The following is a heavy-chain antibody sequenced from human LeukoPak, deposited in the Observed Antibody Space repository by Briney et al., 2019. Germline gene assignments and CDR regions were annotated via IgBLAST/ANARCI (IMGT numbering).Heavy chain of an antibody. CDR3: ARASDVWGSSPFAVDP. CDR2: FYHSGST. J-gene: IGHJ5*02. Sequence: SETLSLTCVVSGYSISSGYYWGWIRQPPGKGLEYIGTFYHSGSTYYNPSLKSRVTISIDTSKNHFSLKLSSVTAADTAVYYCARASDVWGSSPFAVDPWGRGTLVTVSS. V-gene: IGHV4-38-2*01. D-gene: IGHD3-16*01. CDR1: GYSISSGYY.